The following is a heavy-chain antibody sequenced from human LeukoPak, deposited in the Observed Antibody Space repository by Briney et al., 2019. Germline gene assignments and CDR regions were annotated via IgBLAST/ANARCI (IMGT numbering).Heavy chain of an antibody. CDR3: AKDISGSGTYYFHY. V-gene: IGHV3-9*01. D-gene: IGHD3-10*01. CDR1: GLTFDDSD. Sequence: PGRSLTLSCAASGLTFDDSDMLWVRHARGEGREWVTGISWNSSSIGYADSVKGRFTISRDNAKNSLYLQMNSLRAEDTALYYCAKDISGSGTYYFHYWGQGTLVTVSS. J-gene: IGHJ4*02. CDR2: ISWNSSSI.